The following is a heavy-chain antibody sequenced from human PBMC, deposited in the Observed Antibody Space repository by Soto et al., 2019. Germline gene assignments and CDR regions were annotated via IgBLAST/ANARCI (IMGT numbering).Heavy chain of an antibody. V-gene: IGHV4-31*03. CDR3: ARDCGGGSCSLGNDAFDI. CDR1: GGSISSGGYY. CDR2: IYYSGST. J-gene: IGHJ3*02. D-gene: IGHD2-15*01. Sequence: SETLSLTCTVSGGSISSGGYYWSWIRQHPGKGLEWIGYIYYSGSTYYNPSLKSRVTISVDTSKNQFSLKLSSVTAADTAVYYCARDCGGGSCSLGNDAFDIWGQGTMVTVSS.